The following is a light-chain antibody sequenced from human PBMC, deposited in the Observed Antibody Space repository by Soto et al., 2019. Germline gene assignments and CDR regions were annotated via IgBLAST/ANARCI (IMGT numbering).Light chain of an antibody. Sequence: DIVMTQSPDSLAVSLGERATINCKSSQSVLYSSNNMHYLAWYQQKPGQPPKLLIYWASTRESGVPDRFSGSGSGTDFTLTVSSLQAEDVAVYYCQQYYGSPYTFGQGTKLEIK. J-gene: IGKJ2*01. V-gene: IGKV4-1*01. CDR1: QSVLYSSNNMHY. CDR2: WAS. CDR3: QQYYGSPYT.